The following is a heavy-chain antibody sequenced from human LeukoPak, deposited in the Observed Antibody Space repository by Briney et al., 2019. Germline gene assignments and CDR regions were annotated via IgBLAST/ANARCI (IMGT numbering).Heavy chain of an antibody. J-gene: IGHJ6*02. CDR3: ARDHYDTTVYYYYGMDV. CDR1: GGSISSGDYY. Sequence: SETLSLTCTVSGGSISSGDYYWSWIRQPPGKGLEWIGYIYYSGSTYYNPSVKSRVTISVDTSKNQFSLKLSSVTAADTAVYYCARDHYDTTVYYYYGMDVWGQGTTVTVSS. CDR2: IYYSGST. D-gene: IGHD3-9*01. V-gene: IGHV4-30-4*01.